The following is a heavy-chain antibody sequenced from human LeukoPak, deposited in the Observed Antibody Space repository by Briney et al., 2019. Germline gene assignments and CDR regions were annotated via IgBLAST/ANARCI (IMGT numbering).Heavy chain of an antibody. CDR2: IRSNGGST. D-gene: IGHD2-8*01. V-gene: IGHV3-64D*09. Sequence: PGGSLRLSCSPSVFTFSSYAMHWVRQAPGKGLEYVSAIRSNGGSTYYADSVKGRFTISRDNYKNTLYLQMSSVRAEDTAVYYGVKDLTAPGCALTPYFDYWGLGTLVTVSS. CDR3: VKDLTAPGCALTPYFDY. CDR1: VFTFSSYA. J-gene: IGHJ4*02.